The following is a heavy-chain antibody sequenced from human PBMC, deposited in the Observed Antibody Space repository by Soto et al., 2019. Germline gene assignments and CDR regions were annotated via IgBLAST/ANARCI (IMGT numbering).Heavy chain of an antibody. CDR1: GGTFSSYA. Sequence: SVKVSCKASGGTFSSYAISWVRQAPGQGLEWMGGIIPIFGTANYTQKFQGRVTITADKSTSTAYMELSSLRSEDTAVYYCARSITAMVSRGYYGMDVWGQGTKVTVSS. CDR2: IIPIFGTA. V-gene: IGHV1-69*06. D-gene: IGHD5-18*01. CDR3: ARSITAMVSRGYYGMDV. J-gene: IGHJ6*02.